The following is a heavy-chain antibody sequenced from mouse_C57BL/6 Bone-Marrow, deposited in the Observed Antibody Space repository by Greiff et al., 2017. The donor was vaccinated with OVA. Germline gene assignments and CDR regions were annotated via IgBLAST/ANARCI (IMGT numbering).Heavy chain of an antibody. J-gene: IGHJ3*01. CDR1: GYTFTSYW. CDR3: TKGTTGTRGWFAY. Sequence: VQLQQSGPVLARPGASVKMSCKTSGYTFTSYWMHWVKQRPGQGLEWIGAIYPGHSDTSYNQKFKGKAKLTAVTSASTAYMELSSLTNEDSAVDYGTKGTTGTRGWFAYWGQGTLVTVSA. CDR2: IYPGHSDT. V-gene: IGHV1-5*01. D-gene: IGHD1-1*01.